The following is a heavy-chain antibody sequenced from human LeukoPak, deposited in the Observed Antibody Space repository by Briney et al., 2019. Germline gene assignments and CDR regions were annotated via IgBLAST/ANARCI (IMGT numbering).Heavy chain of an antibody. Sequence: SETLSLTCTVSGGSISSSSYYWDWIRQPPGKGLEWIGSIYYSGSTYYNPSLKSRVTISVDTSKNQFSLKLSSVTAADTAVYYCARIRGWDYYDSSGYPAAFDPWGQGTLVTVSS. CDR1: GGSISSSSYY. CDR2: IYYSGST. CDR3: ARIRGWDYYDSSGYPAAFDP. D-gene: IGHD3-22*01. V-gene: IGHV4-39*07. J-gene: IGHJ5*02.